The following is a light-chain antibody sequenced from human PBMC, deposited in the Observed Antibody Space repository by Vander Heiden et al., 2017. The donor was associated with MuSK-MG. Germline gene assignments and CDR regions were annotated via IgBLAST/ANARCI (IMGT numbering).Light chain of an antibody. Sequence: DTGITQPPHCLPLCLGERDTINCKSSQVILISSNTKNYLAWYQQKPCQPPKLLIYWVSTRYHGVPDGFSGSGSGTDFTLTISILHAEDVALYYCQQDDSTPRTFGQGTKVEIK. CDR2: WVS. J-gene: IGKJ1*01. CDR1: QVILISSNTKNY. V-gene: IGKV4-1*01. CDR3: QQDDSTPRT.